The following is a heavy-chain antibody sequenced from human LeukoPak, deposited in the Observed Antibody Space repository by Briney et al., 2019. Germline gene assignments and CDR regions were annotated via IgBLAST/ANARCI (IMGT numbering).Heavy chain of an antibody. CDR1: GFMLSSYW. V-gene: IGHV3-7*01. CDR3: ARDGRDYVMDY. CDR2: IKQDGSEK. J-gene: IGHJ4*02. D-gene: IGHD3-10*02. Sequence: GGSLRLSCAASGFMLSSYWMSWVRQAPGKGLEWVANIKQDGSEKYYVDSVKGRFTISRDNAKNSLYLQMNSLRVEDTAVYYCARDGRDYVMDYWGQGTLVTVSS.